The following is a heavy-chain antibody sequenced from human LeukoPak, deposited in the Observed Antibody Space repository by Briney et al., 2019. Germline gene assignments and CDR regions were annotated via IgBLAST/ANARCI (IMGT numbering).Heavy chain of an antibody. CDR2: TNTAGNTI. CDR3: ARATYDSSAVDAFDI. V-gene: IGHV3-11*01. J-gene: IGHJ3*02. D-gene: IGHD3-22*01. Sequence: PGGSLRLSCAASGFTFRDYFMSWIRQAPGKGLEWVAYTNTAGNTIYYAGSMKGRFTISRDNAKNSLYLQMNTLRAEDTAVYYCARATYDSSAVDAFDIWGQGTMVTVSP. CDR1: GFTFRDYF.